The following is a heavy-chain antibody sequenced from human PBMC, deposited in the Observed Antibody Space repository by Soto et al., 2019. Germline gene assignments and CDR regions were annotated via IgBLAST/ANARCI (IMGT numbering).Heavy chain of an antibody. V-gene: IGHV4-61*01. Sequence: PSETLSLTCTVSGASVSSGSYYWSWIRQPPGKGLEWIGFVYYSGSTNYNPSLKSRVTISLDTAKNQFSLKLNSVTAADTAVYHWARGSDGDSVGFDYYAMDVWGQGTTVTVSS. J-gene: IGHJ6*02. CDR1: GASVSSGSYY. CDR2: VYYSGST. CDR3: ARGSDGDSVGFDYYAMDV. D-gene: IGHD4-17*01.